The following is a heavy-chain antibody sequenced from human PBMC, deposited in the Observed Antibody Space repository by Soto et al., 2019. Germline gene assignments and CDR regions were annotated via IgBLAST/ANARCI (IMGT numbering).Heavy chain of an antibody. D-gene: IGHD2-21*01. V-gene: IGHV5-51*01. Sequence: PGESLKISCKASGYSFSCYWIGWVRQMPGKGLEWMAIMYPDDSDIRYSPSFEAHVTISADKSTSTAFLQRSSLKASDTAMYYCATAYVYDFENSNSYRDAFDIWGQGTLVTVSS. CDR2: MYPDDSDI. CDR3: ATAYVYDFENSNSYRDAFDI. CDR1: GYSFSCYW. J-gene: IGHJ3*02.